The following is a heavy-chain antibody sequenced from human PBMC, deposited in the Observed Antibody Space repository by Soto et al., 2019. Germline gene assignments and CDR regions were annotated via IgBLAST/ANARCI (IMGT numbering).Heavy chain of an antibody. CDR2: ISGSGGST. J-gene: IGHJ6*02. V-gene: IGHV3-23*01. CDR1: GFTFISYA. Sequence: GGSLRLSSAAAGFTFISYAMSWVRQEPGKGLEWVSAISGSGGSTYYADSVKGRFTISRDNSKNTLYLQMNSLRAEDTAVYYCAKLSGSYYEYGMDVWGQGTTVTVSS. CDR3: AKLSGSYYEYGMDV. D-gene: IGHD1-26*01.